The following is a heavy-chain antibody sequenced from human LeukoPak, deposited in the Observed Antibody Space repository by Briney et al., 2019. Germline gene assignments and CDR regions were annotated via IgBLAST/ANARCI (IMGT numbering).Heavy chain of an antibody. CDR1: GFTFSDFS. Sequence: GGSLRLSCAASGFTFSDFSMNWVRQAPGAGLEWVSSISSSSTYISYADSVKGRFTISRDNAKNSLFLHMNNLRADDTAIYYCAKVTRAAAGSWGQGTLVTVSS. V-gene: IGHV3-21*01. CDR2: ISSSSTYI. D-gene: IGHD6-13*01. J-gene: IGHJ5*02. CDR3: AKVTRAAAGS.